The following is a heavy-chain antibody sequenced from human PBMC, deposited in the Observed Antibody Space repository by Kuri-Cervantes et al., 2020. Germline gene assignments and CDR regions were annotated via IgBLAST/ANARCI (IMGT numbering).Heavy chain of an antibody. Sequence: ASVKVSCKASGYTFTGYCMHWVRQAPGQGLEWMGWINPNSGGTNYAQKFQGRVTMTRDTSISTAYMELSRLRSDDTAVYYCARDHGYSSGWYYYWGQGTLVTVSS. J-gene: IGHJ4*02. D-gene: IGHD6-19*01. CDR2: INPNSGGT. V-gene: IGHV1-2*02. CDR3: ARDHGYSSGWYYY. CDR1: GYTFTGYC.